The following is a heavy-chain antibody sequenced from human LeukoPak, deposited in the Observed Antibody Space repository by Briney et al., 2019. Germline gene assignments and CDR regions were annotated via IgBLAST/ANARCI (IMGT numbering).Heavy chain of an antibody. CDR2: IYYSGST. J-gene: IGHJ4*02. V-gene: IGHV4-39*01. Sequence: KPSETLSLTCTVSGGSISSNTYYGGWIRQPPGKGLEWIGSIYYSGSTYYNPSLKSPVTISVDTSKNQFSLKLSSVTAADTAVYYCARQEYSNSYFDYWVQGTLVTVSS. D-gene: IGHD2/OR15-2a*01. CDR3: ARQEYSNSYFDY. CDR1: GGSISSNTYY.